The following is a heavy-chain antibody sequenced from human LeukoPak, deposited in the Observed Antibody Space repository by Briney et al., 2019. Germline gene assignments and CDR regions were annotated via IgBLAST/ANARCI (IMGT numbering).Heavy chain of an antibody. CDR3: VRGQVPAARGYNWFDP. CDR2: INARGDT. Sequence: SETLSLTCAVYGWSFNDYYWNWIRQPPGKGLEWIGEINARGDTNYNPSLKSRVTISVDTSKKQFSLGLTSMIAADTALYYCVRGQVPAARGYNWFDPWGQGTLVTVSS. J-gene: IGHJ5*02. CDR1: GWSFNDYY. D-gene: IGHD2-2*01. V-gene: IGHV4-34*01.